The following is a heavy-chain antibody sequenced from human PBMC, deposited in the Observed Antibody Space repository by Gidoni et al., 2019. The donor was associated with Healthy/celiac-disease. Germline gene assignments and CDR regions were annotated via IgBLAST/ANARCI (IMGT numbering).Heavy chain of an antibody. CDR2: ISWDGGST. V-gene: IGHV3-43*01. D-gene: IGHD6-6*01. CDR1: GFTFYDYT. J-gene: IGHJ2*01. CDR3: AKGGAARWYFDL. Sequence: EVQLVESGGVVVQPGGSLRLSCAASGFTFYDYTLHWVRQAPGKGLEWVSLISWDGGSTYYADSVKGRFTISRDNSKNSLYLQMNSLRTEDTALYYCAKGGAARWYFDLWGRGTLVTVSS.